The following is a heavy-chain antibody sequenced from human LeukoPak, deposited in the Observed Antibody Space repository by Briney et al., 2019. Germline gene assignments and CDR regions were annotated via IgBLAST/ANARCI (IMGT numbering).Heavy chain of an antibody. CDR3: ARKYCSSTSCLFDC. Sequence: PGGSLRLSCAASGFTFSSYEMNWVRQAPGKGLEWVSYISSSGSSIYYADSVKGRFTISRDNAKNSLYLQMNSLRAEDTAAYYCARKYCSSTSCLFDCWGQGTLVTVSS. J-gene: IGHJ4*02. CDR2: ISSSGSSI. CDR1: GFTFSSYE. V-gene: IGHV3-48*03. D-gene: IGHD2-2*01.